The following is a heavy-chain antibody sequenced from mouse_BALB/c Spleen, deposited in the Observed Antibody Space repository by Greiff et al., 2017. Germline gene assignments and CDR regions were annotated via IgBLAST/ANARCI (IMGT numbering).Heavy chain of an antibody. CDR1: GFTFSDYY. J-gene: IGHJ3*01. CDR2: ISDGGSYT. V-gene: IGHV5-4*02. Sequence: EVMLVESGGGLVKPGGSLKLSCAASGFTFSDYYMYWVRQTPEKRLEWVATISDGGSYTYYPDSVKGRFTISRDNAKNNLYLQMSSLKSEDTAMYYCARGGGYDYDEAYWGQGTLVTVSA. CDR3: ARGGGYDYDEAY. D-gene: IGHD2-4*01.